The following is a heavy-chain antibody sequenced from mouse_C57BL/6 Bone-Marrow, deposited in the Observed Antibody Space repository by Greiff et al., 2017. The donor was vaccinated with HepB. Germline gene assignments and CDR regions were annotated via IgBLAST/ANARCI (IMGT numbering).Heavy chain of an antibody. CDR3: TTRLSLYYFDY. Sequence: EVKLQESGAELVRPGASVKLSCTASGFNIKDDYMHWVKQRPEQGLEWIGWIDPENGDTEYASKFQGKATITADTSSNTAYLQLSSLTSEDTAVYYCTTRLSLYYFDYWGQGTTLTVSS. CDR1: GFNIKDDY. V-gene: IGHV14-4*01. CDR2: IDPENGDT. J-gene: IGHJ2*01. D-gene: IGHD6-2*01.